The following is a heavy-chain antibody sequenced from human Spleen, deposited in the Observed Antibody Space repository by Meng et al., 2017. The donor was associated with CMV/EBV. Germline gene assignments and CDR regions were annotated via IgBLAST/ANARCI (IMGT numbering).Heavy chain of an antibody. D-gene: IGHD2/OR15-2a*01. CDR2: IYPDDSKT. CDR1: GYRVSNSW. Sequence: GEASGYRVSNSWIGWVRQMPGKGLEWMRIIYPDDSKTIYSPSFQGQVTISVDKSITTAYLQWSSLKASDTAMYYCVSKRFNRFAPWGQGTLVTVSS. CDR3: VSKRFNRFAP. V-gene: IGHV5-51*01. J-gene: IGHJ5*02.